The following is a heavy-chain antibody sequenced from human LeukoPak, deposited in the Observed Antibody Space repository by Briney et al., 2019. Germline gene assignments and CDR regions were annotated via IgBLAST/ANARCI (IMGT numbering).Heavy chain of an antibody. CDR1: GFTVSSSS. Sequence: PGGSLRLSCAASGFTVSSSSMNWVRQAPGKGLEWVSIIYSGGTSYYADSVTGRFTISRDNSKNTLYLQMNSLRAEDTAVYFCARGDYYGTTGFYSWGQGTLDPVSS. CDR3: ARGDYYGTTGFYS. D-gene: IGHD3-22*01. CDR2: IYSGGTS. J-gene: IGHJ4*02. V-gene: IGHV3-53*01.